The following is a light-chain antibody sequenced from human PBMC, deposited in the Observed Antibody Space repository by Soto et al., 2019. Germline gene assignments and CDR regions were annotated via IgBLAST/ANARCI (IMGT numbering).Light chain of an antibody. CDR2: DNN. V-gene: IGLV1-51*01. CDR3: ATWDGTLSVI. J-gene: IGLJ2*01. CDR1: SSNIGSNS. Sequence: QSVLTQPPSVSAAPGQKVTISCSGRSSNIGSNSVSWYQQFPGTAPKLLIYDNNKRPSGIPDRFSGSKSGTSATLGITGLQTGDEADYFCATWDGTLSVIFGGGTQLTVL.